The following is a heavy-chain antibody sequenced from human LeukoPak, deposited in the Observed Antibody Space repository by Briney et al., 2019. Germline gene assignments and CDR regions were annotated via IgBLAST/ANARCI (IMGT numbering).Heavy chain of an antibody. D-gene: IGHD2-21*02. V-gene: IGHV3-23*01. CDR2: VSGNGGRS. CDR3: VRGMTAPDC. Sequence: GGSLRLSCAASGFTFSTYAMSWVRQAPGKGLEWVSGVSGNGGRSDYADSVKGRFTISRDNSQSTLYLQMNGLRAEDTAVYYCVRGMTAPDCWGQGSLVTVSS. CDR1: GFTFSTYA. J-gene: IGHJ4*02.